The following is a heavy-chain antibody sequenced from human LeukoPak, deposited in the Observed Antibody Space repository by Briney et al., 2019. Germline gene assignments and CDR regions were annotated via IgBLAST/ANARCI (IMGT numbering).Heavy chain of an antibody. D-gene: IGHD3-10*01. J-gene: IGHJ5*02. CDR1: GGSFSGYY. CDR3: ARGRKYYYGSGNKTRVNWLDP. V-gene: IGHV4-34*01. Sequence: SETLSLTCAVYGGSFSGYYWSWIRQPPGKGLEWIGEINHSGSTNYNPSLKSRVTISVDTSKNQFSLKLSSVTAADTAVYYCARGRKYYYGSGNKTRVNWLDPWGQGTLVTVSS. CDR2: INHSGST.